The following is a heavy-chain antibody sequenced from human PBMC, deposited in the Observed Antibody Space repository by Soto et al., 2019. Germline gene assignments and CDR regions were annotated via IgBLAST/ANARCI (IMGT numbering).Heavy chain of an antibody. V-gene: IGHV4-39*02. CDR3: AREPYYYGSGSYYWFDP. D-gene: IGHD3-10*01. J-gene: IGHJ5*02. CDR1: GGSISSSSHY. CDR2: IYYSGST. Sequence: SETLSLTCTVSGGSISSSSHYWGWIRQPPGKGLEWIGSIYYSGSTYYNPSLKSRVTISVDTSKNQFSLKLSSVTAADTAVYYCAREPYYYGSGSYYWFDPWGQGTLVTVSS.